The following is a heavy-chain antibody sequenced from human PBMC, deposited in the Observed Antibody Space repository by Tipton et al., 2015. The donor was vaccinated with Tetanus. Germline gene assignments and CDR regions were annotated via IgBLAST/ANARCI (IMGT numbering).Heavy chain of an antibody. CDR1: GATFSSYA. D-gene: IGHD1-7*01. CDR3: TRRHSPLYNWHFCYFVF. J-gene: IGHJ4*02. CDR2: IIFNTA. Sequence: QLVQSGAEEKKPGSSVKVSCRATGATFSSYAISWVRQAPGQGLEWMGGIIFNTANYAQKLQGRVTLTADKSRRACFMELSSLTSVNRAVYFCTRRHSPLYNWHFCYFVFWCQGTLVTVYS. V-gene: IGHV1-69*06.